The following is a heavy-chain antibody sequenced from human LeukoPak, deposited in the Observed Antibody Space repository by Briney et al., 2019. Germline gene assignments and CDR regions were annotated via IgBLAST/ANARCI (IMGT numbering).Heavy chain of an antibody. D-gene: IGHD3/OR15-3a*01. CDR2: IYYRGGI. CDR1: DGSIRTYY. CDR3: ATNKDWAEAD. J-gene: IGHJ4*02. V-gene: IGHV4-59*03. Sequence: SETLSLTCSVSDGSIRTYYWSWIRQSPGQGLEWIGNIYYRGGINYNPSLKSRVIISIDTSKNQFSLKVTSLTAADTAVYYCATNKDWAEADWGQGTLVIVSS.